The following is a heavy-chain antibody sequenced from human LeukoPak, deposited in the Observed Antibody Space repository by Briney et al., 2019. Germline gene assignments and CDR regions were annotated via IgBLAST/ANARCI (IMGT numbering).Heavy chain of an antibody. CDR3: ARDNPLGYYDSSGYSIYYYYYGMDV. V-gene: IGHV1-18*01. CDR1: GYTFTSYG. CDR2: ISAYNGNT. D-gene: IGHD3-22*01. J-gene: IGHJ6*02. Sequence: GASVKVSCKASGYTFTSYGISWVRQAPGQGLEWMGWISAYNGNTNYAQKLQGRVTMTTDTSTSTAYMELRSLRSDDTAVYYCARDNPLGYYDSSGYSIYYYYYGMDVWGQGTTVTVSS.